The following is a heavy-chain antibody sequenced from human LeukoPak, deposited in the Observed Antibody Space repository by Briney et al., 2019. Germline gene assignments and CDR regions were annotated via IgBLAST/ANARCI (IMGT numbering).Heavy chain of an antibody. CDR3: AKDLAAGSTNYYMDV. V-gene: IGHV3-43D*03. D-gene: IGHD6-13*01. J-gene: IGHJ6*03. Sequence: GSLRLSCAASGFTFDDYAMHWVRQAPGKGLEWVSLISWDGGSTYYADSVKGRFTISRDNSKNSLYLQMNSLRAEDTALYYCAKDLAAGSTNYYMDVWGKGTTVTVSS. CDR1: GFTFDDYA. CDR2: ISWDGGST.